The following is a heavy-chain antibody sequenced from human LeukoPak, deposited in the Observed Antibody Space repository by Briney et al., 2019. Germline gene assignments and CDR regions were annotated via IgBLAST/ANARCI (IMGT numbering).Heavy chain of an antibody. CDR3: ARRPYYYDSSGHHYYYYGMDV. J-gene: IGHJ6*02. CDR2: INPNSGGT. CDR1: GYTFTGYY. Sequence: ASVKVSCKASGYTFTGYYMHWVRQAPGQGLEWMGWINPNSGGTNYAQKFQGRVTMTRDTSISTAYMELSRLRSDDTAVYYCARRPYYYDSSGHHYYYYGMDVWGQGITVTVSS. D-gene: IGHD3-22*01. V-gene: IGHV1-2*02.